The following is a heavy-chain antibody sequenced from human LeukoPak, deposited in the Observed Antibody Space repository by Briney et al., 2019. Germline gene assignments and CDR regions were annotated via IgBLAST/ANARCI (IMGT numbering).Heavy chain of an antibody. J-gene: IGHJ4*02. V-gene: IGHV3-23*01. Sequence: GGSLRLSCAASGFAFSSSAMSWVRQAPGKGLEWASTVSGGGGSTYYADSVKGRFTISRDNSKNTLYLQMNSLRAEDTAIYYCAIFPPGYTSSWYGDYWGQGTLVTVSS. CDR1: GFAFSSSA. CDR2: VSGGGGST. D-gene: IGHD6-13*01. CDR3: AIFPPGYTSSWYGDY.